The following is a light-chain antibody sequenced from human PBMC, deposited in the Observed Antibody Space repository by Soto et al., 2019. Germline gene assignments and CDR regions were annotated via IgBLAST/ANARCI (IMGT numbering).Light chain of an antibody. V-gene: IGLV3-21*01. CDR2: YDS. CDR1: NIGSKS. J-gene: IGLJ1*01. CDR3: QVSRV. Sequence: SYELTQPPSVSVAPGKTARITCGGNNIGSKSVHWYQQKPGQAPVLVIYYDSDRPSGIPERFSGSNSGNTATLTISRVEAGDEADYYRQVSRVFVTGTKLTVL.